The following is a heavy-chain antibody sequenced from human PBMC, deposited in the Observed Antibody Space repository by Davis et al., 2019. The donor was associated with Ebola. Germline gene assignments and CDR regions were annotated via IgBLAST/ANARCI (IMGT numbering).Heavy chain of an antibody. CDR3: ARGLYDDYGDVFDV. Sequence: GESLKISCEASGFTISNYMVDWVRQAPGKGLEWVSSISSSSTYIFYADSVKGRFTISRDNAKNSLYLQMNSLRAEDTAIYYSARGLYDDYGDVFDVWGQGTMVTVSS. CDR2: ISSSSTYI. V-gene: IGHV3-21*01. J-gene: IGHJ3*01. CDR1: GFTISNYM. D-gene: IGHD4/OR15-4a*01.